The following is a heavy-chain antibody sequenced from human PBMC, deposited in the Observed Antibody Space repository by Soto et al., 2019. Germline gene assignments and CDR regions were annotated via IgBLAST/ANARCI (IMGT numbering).Heavy chain of an antibody. CDR1: GFTFSSYG. CDR2: ISYDGSNK. Sequence: GGSLRLSCAASGFTFSSYGMHWVRQAPGKGLEWVAVISYDGSNKYYADSVKGRFTISRDNSKNTLYLQMNSLRAEDTAVYYCAKQNYGGLRYYGMDVWGQGTTVTVSS. D-gene: IGHD4-17*01. CDR3: AKQNYGGLRYYGMDV. V-gene: IGHV3-30*18. J-gene: IGHJ6*02.